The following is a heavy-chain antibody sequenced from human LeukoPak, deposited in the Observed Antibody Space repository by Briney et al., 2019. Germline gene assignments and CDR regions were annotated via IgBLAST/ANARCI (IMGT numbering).Heavy chain of an antibody. V-gene: IGHV1-8*01. CDR2: MNANSGNT. CDR1: GYTFTRYD. D-gene: IGHD3-3*01. J-gene: IGHJ4*02. CDR3: ARRDFWSGYDY. Sequence: ASVKVSCKASGYTFTRYDINWVRQATGQGVEWMGWMNANSGNTGYAQKFQGRVTMTRNTSISTAYMALSSLRSEDTAVYYCARRDFWSGYDYWGQGTLVTVSS.